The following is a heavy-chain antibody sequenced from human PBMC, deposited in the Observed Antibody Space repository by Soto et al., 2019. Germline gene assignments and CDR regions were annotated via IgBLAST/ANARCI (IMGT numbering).Heavy chain of an antibody. CDR2: IFYSGGT. Sequence: SETLSLTCTVSGGSILDSTYYWAWIRQSPGKGLEWIGTIFYSGGTFYTPSLKSRVTISVDTSKNQFSLKVSSVTAADTAVYYCARDLNGGYDLALDYWGQGTLVTVSS. V-gene: IGHV4-39*07. CDR1: GGSILDSTYY. J-gene: IGHJ4*02. CDR3: ARDLNGGYDLALDY. D-gene: IGHD5-12*01.